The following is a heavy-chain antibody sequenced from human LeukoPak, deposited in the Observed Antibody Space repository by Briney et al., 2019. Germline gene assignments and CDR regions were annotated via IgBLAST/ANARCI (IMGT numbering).Heavy chain of an antibody. D-gene: IGHD1-14*01. Sequence: PSQTLSLTCTVSGVSISSGGYYWSWIRQHPGQGLEWIGYIYYSRSTYYNPSLKSRVTILVDTSKNQFSLKLSSVTAADTAVYYCARDITGVFDYWGQGTLVTVSS. CDR3: ARDITGVFDY. CDR2: IYYSRST. J-gene: IGHJ4*02. V-gene: IGHV4-31*03. CDR1: GVSISSGGYY.